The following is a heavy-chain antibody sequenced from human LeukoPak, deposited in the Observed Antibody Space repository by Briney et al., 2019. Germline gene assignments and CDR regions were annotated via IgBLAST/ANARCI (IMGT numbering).Heavy chain of an antibody. J-gene: IGHJ6*02. Sequence: GGSLRLSCAASGFTFSSYSMNWVRQAPGKGLEWVSYISSSSSTIYYADSVKGRFTISRDNAKNSLYLQMNSLRAEDTAVYYCAREWFAESGFPIAAQDYYYYGMDVWGQGTTVTVSS. CDR3: AREWFAESGFPIAAQDYYYYGMDV. V-gene: IGHV3-48*01. D-gene: IGHD6-6*01. CDR1: GFTFSSYS. CDR2: ISSSSSTI.